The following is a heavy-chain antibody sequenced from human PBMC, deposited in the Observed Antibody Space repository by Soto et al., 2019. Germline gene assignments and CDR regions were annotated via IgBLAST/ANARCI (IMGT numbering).Heavy chain of an antibody. V-gene: IGHV3-48*03. CDR3: ARDRGSHFDY. Sequence: GGSLRLSCAASGFTFSSFEMNWVRQAPGKGLEWVSYITSSGSTIYYADSVKGRFIISRDNAKNTLYLQMNSLRTEDTAVYYCARDRGSHFDYWGQGTLVTVSS. J-gene: IGHJ4*02. CDR1: GFTFSSFE. CDR2: ITSSGSTI. D-gene: IGHD1-26*01.